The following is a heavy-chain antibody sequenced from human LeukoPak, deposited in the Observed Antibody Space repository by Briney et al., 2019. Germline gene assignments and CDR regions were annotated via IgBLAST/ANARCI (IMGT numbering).Heavy chain of an antibody. CDR2: MSPNSGNT. D-gene: IGHD7-27*01. CDR3: ARGPPNWGYDY. Sequence: EASVKVSCKASGYTFTSYDINWVRQATGQGPEWMGWMSPNSGNTGYAQKFRGRVTMTRSTSMSTAYMELSSLRSEDTAVYYCARGPPNWGYDYWGQGTLVTVSS. J-gene: IGHJ4*02. CDR1: GYTFTSYD. V-gene: IGHV1-8*01.